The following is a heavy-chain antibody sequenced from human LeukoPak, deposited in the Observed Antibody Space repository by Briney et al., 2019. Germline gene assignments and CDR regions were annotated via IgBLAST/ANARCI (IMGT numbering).Heavy chain of an antibody. J-gene: IGHJ3*02. CDR2: IWYDGSNK. V-gene: IGHV3-33*08. D-gene: IGHD5-18*01. CDR3: ARGYSYGPPDAFDI. CDR1: GFTFSSYG. Sequence: GGSLRLSCAASGFTFSSYGMHWVRQAPGKGLEWVAVIWYDGSNKYYADSVKGRFTISRDNSKNTLYLQMNSLRAEHTAVYYCARGYSYGPPDAFDIWGQGTMVTVSS.